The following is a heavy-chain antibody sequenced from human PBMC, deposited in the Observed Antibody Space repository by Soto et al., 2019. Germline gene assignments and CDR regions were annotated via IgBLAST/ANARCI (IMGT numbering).Heavy chain of an antibody. CDR2: IYSGGST. J-gene: IGHJ5*02. D-gene: IGHD1-26*01. V-gene: IGHV3-66*01. CDR3: ARGGPPTSNWFDP. Sequence: EVQLVESGGGLVQPGGSLRLSCAASGFTVSNNYINWVRQAPGKGLEWVSVIYSGGSTYYADSVKGRFTISRDNSKNTLYLQMNSLGAEDKAVYCCARGGPPTSNWFDPWGQGTLVTVSS. CDR1: GFTVSNNY.